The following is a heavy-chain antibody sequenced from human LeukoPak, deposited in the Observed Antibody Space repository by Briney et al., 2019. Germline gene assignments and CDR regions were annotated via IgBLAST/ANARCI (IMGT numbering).Heavy chain of an antibody. CDR2: IYHTGST. V-gene: IGHV4-38-2*02. CDR1: GGSISSYY. Sequence: NPSETLSLTCTVSGGSISSYYWGWIRQPPGKGLEWIGSIYHTGSTYYNPSLKSRVTISVDTSKNQFSLKLSSVTAADTALYYCARELDYCDSSGAFDIWGQGTMVTVSS. J-gene: IGHJ3*02. CDR3: ARELDYCDSSGAFDI. D-gene: IGHD3-22*01.